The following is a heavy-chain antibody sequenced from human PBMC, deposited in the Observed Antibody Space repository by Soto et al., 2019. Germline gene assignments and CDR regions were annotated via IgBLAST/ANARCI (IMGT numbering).Heavy chain of an antibody. CDR2: MYYSGTM. CDR1: GGSITSSSYY. D-gene: IGHD3-3*01. J-gene: IGHJ5*02. CDR3: ARHPRHTIVWFDP. V-gene: IGHV4-39*01. Sequence: PSETMCLTCSVAGGSITSSSYYWGWHRQSPGKGLEWIGSMYYSGTMYYNPSLKSRVTISADTSKNQFSLKLTSVTAADTAVYYCARHPRHTIVWFDPWGQGNLVTVSS.